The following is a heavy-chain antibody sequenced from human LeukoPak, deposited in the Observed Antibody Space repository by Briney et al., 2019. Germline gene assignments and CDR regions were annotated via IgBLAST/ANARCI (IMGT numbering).Heavy chain of an antibody. Sequence: SETLSLTCTVSGGSISSYYWSWIRQPAGKGLEWIGRIYTSGSTNYSPSLKSRVTMSVDTSENQFSLKLCSVTAADTAVYYCAGLYYYGSGSSFDYWGQGTLVTVSS. V-gene: IGHV4-4*07. D-gene: IGHD3-10*01. CDR3: AGLYYYGSGSSFDY. J-gene: IGHJ4*02. CDR2: IYTSGST. CDR1: GGSISSYY.